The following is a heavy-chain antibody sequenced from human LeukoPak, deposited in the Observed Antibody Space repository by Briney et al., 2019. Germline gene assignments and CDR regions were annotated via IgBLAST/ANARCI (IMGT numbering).Heavy chain of an antibody. J-gene: IGHJ4*02. CDR2: INWNGGST. CDR3: AREKFPYGSGSYVDY. CDR1: GFTFDDYG. Sequence: GGSLRLSCAASGFTFDDYGMSWVRQAPGKGLEWVSGINWNGGSTGYADSVKGRFTISRDNAKNSLYLQMNSLRAEDTALYYCAREKFPYGSGSYVDYWGQGTLVTVSS. D-gene: IGHD3-10*01. V-gene: IGHV3-20*04.